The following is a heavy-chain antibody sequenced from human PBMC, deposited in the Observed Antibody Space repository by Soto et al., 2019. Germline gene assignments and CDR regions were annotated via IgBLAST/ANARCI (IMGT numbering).Heavy chain of an antibody. CDR3: AKDPVGELPLYYYYGLDI. CDR1: GFTFSSYA. J-gene: IGHJ6*02. D-gene: IGHD1-26*01. CDR2: ISGSGGST. Sequence: PGGSLRLSCAASGFTFSSYAMSWVRQAPGKGLEWVSAISGSGGSTYYADSVKGRFTISRDNSKNTLYLQMNSLRAEDTAVYYCAKDPVGELPLYYYYGLDIWGQGTTVTVSS. V-gene: IGHV3-23*01.